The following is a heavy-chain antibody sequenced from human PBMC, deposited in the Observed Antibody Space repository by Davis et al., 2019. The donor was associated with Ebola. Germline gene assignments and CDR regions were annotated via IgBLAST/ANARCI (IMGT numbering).Heavy chain of an antibody. CDR1: GGSISSSSYY. D-gene: IGHD2-2*01. CDR3: ARGPSGYCTSTSCYYYYGMDV. J-gene: IGHJ6*04. Sequence: MPSETLSLTCTVSGGSISSSSYYWGWIRQPPGKGLEWIGSIYHSGSTDYNPSLKSRVTISVDKSKNHFSLKLSSVTAADTAVYYCARGPSGYCTSTSCYYYYGMDVWGKGNTVTVSS. V-gene: IGHV4-39*07. CDR2: IYHSGST.